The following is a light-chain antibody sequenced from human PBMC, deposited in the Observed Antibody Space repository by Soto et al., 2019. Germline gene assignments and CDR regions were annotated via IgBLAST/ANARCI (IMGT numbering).Light chain of an antibody. CDR1: NSNIGSNL. V-gene: IGLV1-44*01. J-gene: IGLJ3*02. Sequence: QSVLTQAPSASGTPGQRVTISCTGSNSNIGSNLVNWYQQLPGTAPKLVIFSNSQRPSGVPDRVSGSKSGTSASLAISGLQSEDEADYYCAAWDDSLNGWVFGGGTKLTVL. CDR2: SNS. CDR3: AAWDDSLNGWV.